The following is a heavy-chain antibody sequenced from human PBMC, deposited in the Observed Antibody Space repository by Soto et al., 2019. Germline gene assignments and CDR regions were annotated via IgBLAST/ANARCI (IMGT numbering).Heavy chain of an antibody. D-gene: IGHD4-17*01. V-gene: IGHV1-8*01. CDR3: ARATAPHDYPWYCYGMDV. CDR1: GYTFTSYD. J-gene: IGHJ6*02. CDR2: MNPNSGNT. Sequence: GASVKVSCKASGYTFTSYDINWVRQATGQGLEWMGWMNPNSGNTGYAQKFQGRVTMTRNTSISTAYMELSSLRSEDTAVYYCARATAPHDYPWYCYGMDVWGQGTTVTVSS.